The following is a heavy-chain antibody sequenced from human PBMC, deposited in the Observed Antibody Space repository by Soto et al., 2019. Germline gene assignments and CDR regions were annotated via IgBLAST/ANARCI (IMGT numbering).Heavy chain of an antibody. V-gene: IGHV3-23*01. J-gene: IGHJ5*02. CDR3: AKGGPFTGGFDP. CDR1: GLTLRSYA. D-gene: IGHD3-16*01. CDR2: ITGRSAVP. Sequence: EGQLLQSGGDLVQPGGSLRLSCAGSGLTLRSYAMTWIRQTPEKGLEWVSTITGRSAVPSYADSVNGRFTVSRDNSKNTLYLQMNSLRPDDTAIYYGAKGGPFTGGFDPWGQGTLVTVSA.